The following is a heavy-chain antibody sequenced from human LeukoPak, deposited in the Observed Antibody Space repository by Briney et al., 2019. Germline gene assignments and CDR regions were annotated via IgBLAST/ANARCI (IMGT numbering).Heavy chain of an antibody. D-gene: IGHD6-6*01. V-gene: IGHV3-23*01. J-gene: IGHJ3*02. CDR2: IGGSGSSR. CDR3: AKAPIKYTSSSDAFDI. Sequence: GGSLRLSCAASGFIFSSHAMNWVRQAPGKGLEWVSAIGGSGSSRSYADSVKGRFAISRDNSKNTLYLQMNSLRAEDTAVYYCAKAPIKYTSSSDAFDIWGQGTMVIVSS. CDR1: GFIFSSHA.